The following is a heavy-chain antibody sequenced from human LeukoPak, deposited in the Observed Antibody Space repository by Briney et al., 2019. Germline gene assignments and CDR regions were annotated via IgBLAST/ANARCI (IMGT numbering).Heavy chain of an antibody. CDR1: GYTFTSNG. V-gene: IGHV1-18*01. Sequence: ASVKVSCKASGYTFTSNGISWVRQAPEQGLEWMGWISCYNGNTNYAQKFQGRVTMTTDTSTSTAYMELRSLTSDDTAVYYCATDLPTTPDYFDYWGQGTLVTVSS. CDR2: ISCYNGNT. CDR3: ATDLPTTPDYFDY. J-gene: IGHJ4*02. D-gene: IGHD1-26*01.